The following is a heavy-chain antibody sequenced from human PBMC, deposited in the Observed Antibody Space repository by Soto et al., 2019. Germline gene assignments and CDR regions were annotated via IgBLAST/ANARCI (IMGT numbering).Heavy chain of an antibody. CDR2: IYYSGST. CDR3: ARGPLVGVTDY. D-gene: IGHD2-8*01. Sequence: PXETLSLTCTVSGGSVNSGSYYWSWIRQPPGKGLEWIGGIYYSGSTNYNPSLKGRVTISLEKSKNQFYLKLSSVTAADTAVYYCARGPLVGVTDYWGQGTLVTVSS. J-gene: IGHJ4*02. CDR1: GGSVNSGSYY. V-gene: IGHV4-61*01.